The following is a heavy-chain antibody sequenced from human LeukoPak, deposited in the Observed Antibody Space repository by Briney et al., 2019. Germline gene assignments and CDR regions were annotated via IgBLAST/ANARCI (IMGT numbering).Heavy chain of an antibody. CDR2: IYHSGST. Sequence: SGTLSLTCAVSGGSISSSNWWSWVRQPPGKGLEWIREIYHSGSTNYNPSLKSRITMSVDTSKNQFSLKVSSVIAADTAVYYCARVSWNSVDSSSWYGYFDNWGQGTLVSVSS. CDR1: GGSISSSNW. CDR3: ARVSWNSVDSSSWYGYFDN. D-gene: IGHD6-13*01. V-gene: IGHV4-4*02. J-gene: IGHJ4*02.